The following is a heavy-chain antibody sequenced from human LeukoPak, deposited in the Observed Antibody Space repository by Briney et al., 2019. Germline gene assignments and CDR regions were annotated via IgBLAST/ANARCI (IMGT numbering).Heavy chain of an antibody. J-gene: IGHJ4*02. V-gene: IGHV4-34*01. CDR2: INHSGST. CDR1: GGSFSGYY. D-gene: IGHD6-13*01. Sequence: SETLSLTCAVYGGSFSGYYWSWIRQPPGKGPEWIGEINHSGSTNYNPSLKSRVTISVDTFKNQFSLKLSSVTAADTAVYYCARGFGVAAAGPGYWGQGTLVTVSS. CDR3: ARGFGVAAAGPGY.